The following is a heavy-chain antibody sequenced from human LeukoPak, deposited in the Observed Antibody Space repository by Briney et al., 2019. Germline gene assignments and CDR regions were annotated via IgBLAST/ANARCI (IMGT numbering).Heavy chain of an antibody. V-gene: IGHV3-23*01. D-gene: IGHD3-22*01. J-gene: IGHJ4*02. CDR1: GSTISNYC. CDR2: INGSGGST. Sequence: GGSLRLSCAVSGSTISNYCMSWVRQTPRKGLEWVAGINGSGGSTSYADSVKSRINIYRDNPKNTLYLQMNSLRAEDTAVYFCAKRGVVIRVILVGFHKEAYYFDSWGQGALVTVSS. CDR3: AKRGVVIRVILVGFHKEAYYFDS.